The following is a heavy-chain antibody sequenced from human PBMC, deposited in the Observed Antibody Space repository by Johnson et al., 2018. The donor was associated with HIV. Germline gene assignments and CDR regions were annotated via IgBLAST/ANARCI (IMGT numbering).Heavy chain of an antibody. CDR3: ARDLYSSWTNDAFDF. D-gene: IGHD6-6*01. J-gene: IGHJ3*01. CDR2: ISSDGTTI. Sequence: QVQLVESGGGLVKPGGSLRLSCAASGFTFSDYYMSWIRQAPGKGLEWVSYISSDGTTIYDADSVKGRFTISRDNAKNSLYLQMNSLRAEDTAVYYCARDLYSSWTNDAFDFWGQGTMVTVSS. CDR1: GFTFSDYY. V-gene: IGHV3-11*04.